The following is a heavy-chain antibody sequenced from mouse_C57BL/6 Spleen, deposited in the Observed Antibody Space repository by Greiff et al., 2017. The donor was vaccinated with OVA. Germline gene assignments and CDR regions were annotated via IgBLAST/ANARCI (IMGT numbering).Heavy chain of an antibody. D-gene: IGHD2-4*01. V-gene: IGHV1-54*01. CDR3: ARYDYDEAMDY. CDR2: INPGSGGT. Sequence: QVQLKESGAELVRPGTSVKVSCKASGYAFTNYLIEWVKQRPGQGLEWIGVINPGSGGTKYNEKFKGKATLTADKSSSTAYMQLSSLTSEDSAVYFCARYDYDEAMDYWGQGTSVTVSS. J-gene: IGHJ4*01. CDR1: GYAFTNYL.